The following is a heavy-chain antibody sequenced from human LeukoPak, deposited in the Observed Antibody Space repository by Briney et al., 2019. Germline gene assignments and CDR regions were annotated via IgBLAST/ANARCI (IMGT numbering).Heavy chain of an antibody. Sequence: SETLSCTCTGSGGPISDYYWSWIRQAPGNGLEGIWFIYYSGTTHYNPSLQSRVTMSVATSNNQFSLRLSSVTAADTAIYYCARHSGASPHYFDYWGQGALVTVSS. V-gene: IGHV4-59*08. CDR1: GGPISDYY. CDR3: ARHSGASPHYFDY. D-gene: IGHD1-26*01. J-gene: IGHJ4*02. CDR2: IYYSGTT.